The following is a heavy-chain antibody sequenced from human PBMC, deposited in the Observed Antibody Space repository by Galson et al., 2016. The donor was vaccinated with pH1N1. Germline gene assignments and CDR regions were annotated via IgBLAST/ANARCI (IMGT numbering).Heavy chain of an antibody. J-gene: IGHJ4*02. CDR3: ARVDFGGKLGD. CDR1: GGSFSDYY. CDR2: VNPSGST. Sequence: SETLSLTCTVYGGSFSDYYWSWIRQPPGKGLEWIGEVNPSGSTIYNPSLNSRVIISADTSRNQFSLKLTSVTAADTAVYFGARVDFGGKLGDWGQGTQVTVSS. V-gene: IGHV4-34*01. D-gene: IGHD3-10*01.